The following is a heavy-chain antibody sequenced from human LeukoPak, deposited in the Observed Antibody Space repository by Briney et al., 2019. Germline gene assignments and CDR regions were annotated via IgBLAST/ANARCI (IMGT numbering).Heavy chain of an antibody. CDR3: ARDLLTTTWYYFDY. D-gene: IGHD4-11*01. J-gene: IGHJ4*02. Sequence: SGGSLRLSCAASGFTFSSYAMHWVRQAPGKGLEWVASIWYDGSNKYYADSVKGRFTISRDNSKNTLYLQTNSLRAEDTAVFYCARDLLTTTWYYFDYWGQGTLVTVSS. CDR2: IWYDGSNK. V-gene: IGHV3-33*01. CDR1: GFTFSSYA.